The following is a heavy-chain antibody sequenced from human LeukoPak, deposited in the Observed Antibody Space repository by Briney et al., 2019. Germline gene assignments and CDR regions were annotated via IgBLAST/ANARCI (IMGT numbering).Heavy chain of an antibody. CDR1: GFIFSNYW. Sequence: GGSLRLSCAASGFIFSNYWMHWVRQAPGKGLEWVANIKQDGSEKNYVDSVKGRFTISRDNAKNSLYLQMNSLRAEDTAVYYCRVFAETADYWGPGTLVTVSS. CDR2: IKQDGSEK. CDR3: RVFAETADY. J-gene: IGHJ4*02. V-gene: IGHV3-7*01. D-gene: IGHD1-1*01.